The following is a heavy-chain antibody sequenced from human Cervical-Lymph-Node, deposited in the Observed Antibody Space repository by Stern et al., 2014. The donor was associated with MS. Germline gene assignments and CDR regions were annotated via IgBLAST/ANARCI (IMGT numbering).Heavy chain of an antibody. V-gene: IGHV3-30*03. CDR3: VRGEYHLRYFDL. D-gene: IGHD3-10*01. J-gene: IGHJ2*01. Sequence: VQLVESGGGVVQPGKSLRLSCAASGFTFSNYGMHWVRQAPGKGLEWVAIVSYDGSQKNYADSVKGRFPISRDTSNNTLYLQMNTLSPGDTAVYYCVRGEYHLRYFDLWGRGTLVTVSS. CDR2: VSYDGSQK. CDR1: GFTFSNYG.